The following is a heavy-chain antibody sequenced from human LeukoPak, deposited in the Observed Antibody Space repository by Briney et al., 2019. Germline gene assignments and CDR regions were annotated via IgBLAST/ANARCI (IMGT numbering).Heavy chain of an antibody. CDR2: IKEDGSER. CDR1: GLTLSTYW. J-gene: IGHJ4*02. CDR3: ARDQGWQQFDY. V-gene: IGHV3-7*05. Sequence: GGSLRLSCAASGLTLSTYWMSWVRQAPGKGLERVANIKEDGSERYYVASVKGRFTISRDNAKNSLYLQMNSLRAEDTAVYFCARDQGWQQFDYWGQGTLVTVSS. D-gene: IGHD5-24*01.